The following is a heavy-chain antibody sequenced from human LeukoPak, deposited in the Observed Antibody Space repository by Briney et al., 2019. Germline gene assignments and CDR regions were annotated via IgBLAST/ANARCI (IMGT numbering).Heavy chain of an antibody. V-gene: IGHV1-3*01. J-gene: IGHJ6*02. D-gene: IGHD4-17*01. CDR1: GYTFTSYA. Sequence: ASVRVSCKASGYTFTSYAMHWVRQAPGQRLEWMGWINAGNGNTKYSQKFQGRVTITRDTSASTAYMELSSLRSEDTAVYYCARDTVPLYYYYGMDVWGQGTTVTVSS. CDR3: ARDTVPLYYYYGMDV. CDR2: INAGNGNT.